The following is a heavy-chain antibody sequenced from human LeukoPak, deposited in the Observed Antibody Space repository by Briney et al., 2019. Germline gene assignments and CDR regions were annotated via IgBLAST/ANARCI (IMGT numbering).Heavy chain of an antibody. J-gene: IGHJ4*02. Sequence: GGSLRLSCAASGFTFSSYGMHWVRQAPGKGLEWVAVIWYDGSNKYYADSVKGQFTISRDNSKNTLDLQMNSLRAEDTAVYYCARWYNDYYDSSGLDYWGQGTLVTVSS. V-gene: IGHV3-33*01. CDR3: ARWYNDYYDSSGLDY. CDR2: IWYDGSNK. CDR1: GFTFSSYG. D-gene: IGHD3-22*01.